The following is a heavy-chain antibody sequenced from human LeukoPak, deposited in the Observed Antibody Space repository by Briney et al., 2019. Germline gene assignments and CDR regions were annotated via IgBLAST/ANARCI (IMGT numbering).Heavy chain of an antibody. CDR3: GKTTTGYSSGQKPAWPVDY. Sequence: GGSLRLSCEASGVTFGSYSMYWVRQAPGKGLEWVAGIFGSGGSAHYADSAKGRFTISRENSKNTVYLQINSLRAEDTAVYYCGKTTTGYSSGQKPAWPVDYWGQGTLVTVSS. CDR1: GVTFGSYS. D-gene: IGHD6-19*01. V-gene: IGHV3-23*01. J-gene: IGHJ4*02. CDR2: IFGSGGSA.